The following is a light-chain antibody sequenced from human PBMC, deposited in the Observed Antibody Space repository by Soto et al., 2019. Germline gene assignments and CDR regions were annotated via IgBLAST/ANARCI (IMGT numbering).Light chain of an antibody. CDR2: GAS. CDR1: QSVATD. CDR3: QQYNNWPWT. J-gene: IGKJ1*01. V-gene: IGKV3-15*01. Sequence: IVITPTPATPSVPLEERDTLSFRSSQSVATDLAWYQQKPGQPPRLLIYGASTRATGIPARFSGSGSGTEFTLTISSLQSVDFAVYSCQQYNNWPWTFGQGTKVDIK.